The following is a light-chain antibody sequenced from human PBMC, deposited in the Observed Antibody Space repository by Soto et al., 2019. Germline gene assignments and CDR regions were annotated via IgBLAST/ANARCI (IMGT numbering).Light chain of an antibody. J-gene: IGKJ1*01. CDR2: GAS. CDR1: QSVNTN. CDR3: QQYDRWWT. V-gene: IGKV3-15*01. Sequence: EIVMTQSPATLSVSPGERATFSRRASQSVNTNLAWSQLXPGQAPRLLVYGASIRATGSPARFSGSGSGTEYSLTISSLQSEDFGVYFCQQYDRWWTFGQGTKVDIK.